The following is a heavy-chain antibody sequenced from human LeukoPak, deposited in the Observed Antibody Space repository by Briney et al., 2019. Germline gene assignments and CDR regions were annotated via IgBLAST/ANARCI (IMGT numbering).Heavy chain of an antibody. D-gene: IGHD2-15*01. CDR3: ANIRGYCSGGSCSDY. CDR2: INPNSGGT. V-gene: IGHV1-2*02. CDR1: GYTFTGYY. Sequence: ASVKVSCKASGYTFTGYYMHWVRQAPGQGLEWMGWINPNSGGTNYAQKFQGRVTKTRDTSISTAYMELSRLRSDDTAVYYCANIRGYCSGGSCSDYWGQGTLVTVSS. J-gene: IGHJ4*02.